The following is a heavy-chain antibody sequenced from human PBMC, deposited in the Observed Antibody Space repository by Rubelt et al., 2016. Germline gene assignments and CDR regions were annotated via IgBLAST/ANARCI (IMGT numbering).Heavy chain of an antibody. Sequence: QVQLQESGPGLVKPSETLSLTCTVSGYSISSGYYWGWIRQPPGKGLEWIGSIYHSGSTYYNPALKIRVTISVDTSKDQFSRKRSSVTAADTAVYYCARREGGYNWLDPWGQGTLVTVSS. CDR3: ARREGGYNWLDP. CDR1: GYSISSGYY. D-gene: IGHD3-22*01. V-gene: IGHV4-38-2*02. CDR2: IYHSGST. J-gene: IGHJ5*02.